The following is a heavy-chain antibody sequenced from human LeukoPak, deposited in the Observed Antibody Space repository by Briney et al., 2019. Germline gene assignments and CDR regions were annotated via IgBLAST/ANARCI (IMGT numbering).Heavy chain of an antibody. Sequence: PGRSLRLSCAASGFTFDDYAMHWVRQAPGKGLEWVSGISWNSGSIGYADSVKGRFTISRDNAKNSLYLQMNSLRGEDTAVYYCARGRYAMDVWGQGTTVIVSS. CDR3: ARGRYAMDV. V-gene: IGHV3-9*01. CDR1: GFTFDDYA. CDR2: ISWNSGSI. J-gene: IGHJ6*02.